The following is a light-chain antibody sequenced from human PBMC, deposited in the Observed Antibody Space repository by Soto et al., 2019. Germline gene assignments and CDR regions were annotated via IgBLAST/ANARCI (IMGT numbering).Light chain of an antibody. Sequence: LTQPASVSGSPGQSITISCTGTSSDVGGYNYVSWYQQHPGKAPKLMIYDVSNRPSGVSNRFSGSKSGNTASLTISGLQAEDEANYYCSSYTSSSTVFGTGTKVTVL. CDR3: SSYTSSSTV. CDR1: SSDVGGYNY. V-gene: IGLV2-14*01. J-gene: IGLJ1*01. CDR2: DVS.